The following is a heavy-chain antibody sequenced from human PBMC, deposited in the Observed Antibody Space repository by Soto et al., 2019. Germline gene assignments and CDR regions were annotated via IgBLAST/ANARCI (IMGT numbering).Heavy chain of an antibody. CDR3: ARDLTLALVPAASFDY. CDR1: GFTFSSYG. V-gene: IGHV3-33*01. D-gene: IGHD2-2*01. J-gene: IGHJ4*02. Sequence: PGGSLRLSCAASGFTFSSYGMHWVRQAPGKGLEWVAVIWYDGSNKYYADSVKGRFTISRDNSKNTLYLQMNSLRAEDTAVYYCARDLTLALVPAASFDYWGQGTLVTVSS. CDR2: IWYDGSNK.